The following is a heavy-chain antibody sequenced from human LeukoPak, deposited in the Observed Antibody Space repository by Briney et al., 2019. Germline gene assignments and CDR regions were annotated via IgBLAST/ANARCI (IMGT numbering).Heavy chain of an antibody. CDR1: GGSISSGGYY. V-gene: IGHV4-61*08. CDR2: IYYSGST. Sequence: SQTLSLTCTVSGGSISSGGYYWSWIRQHPGKGLEWIGYIYYSGSTNYNPSLKSRVTISVDTSKNQFSLKLSSVTAADTAVYYCARDLSGADAFDIWGQGTMVTVSS. J-gene: IGHJ3*02. D-gene: IGHD3-10*01. CDR3: ARDLSGADAFDI.